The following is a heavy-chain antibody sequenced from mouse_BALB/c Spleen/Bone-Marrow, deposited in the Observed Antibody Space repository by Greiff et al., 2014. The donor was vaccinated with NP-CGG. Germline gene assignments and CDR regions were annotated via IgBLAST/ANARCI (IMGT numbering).Heavy chain of an antibody. CDR3: ARAYYVNYDAMDH. Sequence: QVQLQQPGAELMKPGASMKISCKATGYTFSSYWIEWVKQRPGHGLEWIGEILPGSGSTNYNERFKGKATFTADTSSNTAYMQLSSLTSEDSAVYYCARAYYVNYDAMDHWGQGTSVTVSS. J-gene: IGHJ4*01. CDR2: ILPGSGST. V-gene: IGHV1-9*01. CDR1: GYTFSSYW. D-gene: IGHD6-5*01.